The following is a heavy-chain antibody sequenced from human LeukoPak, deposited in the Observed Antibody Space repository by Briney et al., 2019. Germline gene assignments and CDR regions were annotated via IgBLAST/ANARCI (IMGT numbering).Heavy chain of an antibody. Sequence: PGGSLRLSCAASGLTFSSYGMNWVRQAPGKGLEWVSSISSSGTYIYFADSVKGRFTISRDNAKNSLYLQMNSLRAEDTALYYCAREQSYSEEIVVVNPPFDYWGQGTLATVSS. CDR1: GLTFSSYG. V-gene: IGHV3-21*01. D-gene: IGHD2-21*01. J-gene: IGHJ4*02. CDR2: ISSSGTYI. CDR3: AREQSYSEEIVVVNPPFDY.